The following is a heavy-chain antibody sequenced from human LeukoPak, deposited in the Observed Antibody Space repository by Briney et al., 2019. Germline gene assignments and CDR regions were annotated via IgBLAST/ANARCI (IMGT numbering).Heavy chain of an antibody. V-gene: IGHV3-7*03. CDR1: GFTFSSYW. CDR3: ARVALMVRGVIYFDY. CDR2: IKQDGSEK. Sequence: PGGSLRLSCAASGFTFSSYWMSWVRQAPGKGLEWVANIKQDGSEKYYVDSVKGRFTISRDNAKNSLYLQMNSLRAEDTAVYYCARVALMVRGVIYFDYWGQGTLVAVSS. J-gene: IGHJ4*02. D-gene: IGHD3-10*01.